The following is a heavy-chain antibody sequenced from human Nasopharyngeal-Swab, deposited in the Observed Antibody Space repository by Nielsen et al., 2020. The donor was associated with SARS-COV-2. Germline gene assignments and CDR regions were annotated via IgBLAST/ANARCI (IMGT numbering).Heavy chain of an antibody. V-gene: IGHV3-15*01. CDR3: TTDLRSAGLTKNRLLLWFGELRRTNWFDP. D-gene: IGHD3-10*01. CDR2: IKSTTDGGTT. J-gene: IGHJ5*02. Sequence: VRQAPGKGLEGVGRIKSTTDGGTTDYAAPVKGRFTISRDDSKNTLYLQMNSLKTEDTAVYYCTTDLRSAGLTKNRLLLWFGELRRTNWFDPWGQGTLVTVSS.